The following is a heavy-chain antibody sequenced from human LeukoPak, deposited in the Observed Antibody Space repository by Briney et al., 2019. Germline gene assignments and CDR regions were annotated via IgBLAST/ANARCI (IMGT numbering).Heavy chain of an antibody. CDR3: AKSNGYGLIDI. V-gene: IGHV3-21*04. Sequence: PGGSLRLSCAASGFTFSSYSMNWVRQAPGKGLEWVSSISSSSSYIYYADSVKGRFTISRENSKNRLYLQMNSLRAEDTAVYYCAKSNGYGLIDIWGQGTMVTVSS. J-gene: IGHJ3*02. CDR1: GFTFSSYS. D-gene: IGHD3-22*01. CDR2: ISSSSSYI.